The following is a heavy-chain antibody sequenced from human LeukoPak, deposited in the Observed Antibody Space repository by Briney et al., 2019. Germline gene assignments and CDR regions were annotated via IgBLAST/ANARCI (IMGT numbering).Heavy chain of an antibody. V-gene: IGHV3-9*01. Sequence: GGSLRLSRAASGFTFDDYAMHWVRQAPGKGLEWVSGISWNSGSIGYADSVKGRFTISRDNAKNSLYLQMNSLRAEDTALYYCAKGVRPVTTRFSEYFQHWGQGTLVTVSS. J-gene: IGHJ1*01. D-gene: IGHD4-17*01. CDR2: ISWNSGSI. CDR1: GFTFDDYA. CDR3: AKGVRPVTTRFSEYFQH.